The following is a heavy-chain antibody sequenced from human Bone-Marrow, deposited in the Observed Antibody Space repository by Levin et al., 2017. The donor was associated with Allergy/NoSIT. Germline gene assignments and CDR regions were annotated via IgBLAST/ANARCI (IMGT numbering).Heavy chain of an antibody. Sequence: GGSLRLSCAASGFIFSAYSMNWVRQAPGKGLEWVSYIGDTSSTIYYADSVKGRFTISRDNAKNSLYLQMDSLRDEDTAVYYCARKLYSTGWHYFDYWGQGTLVTVSS. CDR3: ARKLYSTGWHYFDY. J-gene: IGHJ4*02. CDR1: GFIFSAYS. CDR2: IGDTSSTI. D-gene: IGHD6-19*01. V-gene: IGHV3-48*02.